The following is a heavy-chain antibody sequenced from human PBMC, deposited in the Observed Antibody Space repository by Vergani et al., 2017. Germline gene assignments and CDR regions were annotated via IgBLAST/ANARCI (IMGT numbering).Heavy chain of an antibody. CDR1: GGSISSGGYY. J-gene: IGHJ6*03. CDR3: ERAAMNYDILTGYYYYYMDV. D-gene: IGHD3-9*01. Sequence: QVQLQESGPGLVKPSQTLSLTCTVSGGSISSGGYYWSWIRQHPGKGLEWIWYIDYSGGTYYNPSLKSLVTISVDTSKNQFSLKLSSVTAADTAVYYCERAAMNYDILTGYYYYYMDVWGKGTTVTVSS. V-gene: IGHV4-31*01. CDR2: IDYSGGT.